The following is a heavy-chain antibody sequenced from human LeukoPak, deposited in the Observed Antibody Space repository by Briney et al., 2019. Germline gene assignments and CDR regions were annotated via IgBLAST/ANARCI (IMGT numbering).Heavy chain of an antibody. Sequence: PSETLSLTCAVYGGSFSGYYWSWIRQPPGKGLEWIGEINHSGSTNYNPSLKSRVTISVDTSKNQFSLKLSSVTAADTAVYYCARLYGSGSYFPAHHNWFDPWGQGTLVTVSS. CDR3: ARLYGSGSYFPAHHNWFDP. CDR2: INHSGST. CDR1: GGSFSGYY. V-gene: IGHV4-34*01. J-gene: IGHJ5*02. D-gene: IGHD3-10*01.